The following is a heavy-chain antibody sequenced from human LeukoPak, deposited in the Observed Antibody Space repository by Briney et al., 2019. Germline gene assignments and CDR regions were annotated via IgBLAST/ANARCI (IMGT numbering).Heavy chain of an antibody. CDR2: INHSGIT. Sequence: PSETLSLTCGVYAGSFSGYYWNWIRLPPGKGLEWIGEINHSGITNYNPSLKSRVTISVDTSKTQFSLRLSSVTAADTAVYYCTSGYYYASGTYYNLLEYWGQGTLVTVSS. V-gene: IGHV4-34*01. D-gene: IGHD3-10*01. CDR1: AGSFSGYY. J-gene: IGHJ4*02. CDR3: TSGYYYASGTYYNLLEY.